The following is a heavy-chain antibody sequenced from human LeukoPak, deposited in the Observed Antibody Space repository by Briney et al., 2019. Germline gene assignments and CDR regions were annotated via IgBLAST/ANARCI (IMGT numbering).Heavy chain of an antibody. CDR2: ISGSGGST. D-gene: IGHD4-17*01. Sequence: PGGSLRLSCAASGFTFSSYAMSWVRQAPGKGLEWVSAISGSGGSTYYADSVKGRFTISRDNSKNTLYLQMNSLRAEDTAVYYCAKDRYSGETTVTSFDYWGQGTLVTVSS. V-gene: IGHV3-23*01. CDR3: AKDRYSGETTVTSFDY. CDR1: GFTFSSYA. J-gene: IGHJ4*02.